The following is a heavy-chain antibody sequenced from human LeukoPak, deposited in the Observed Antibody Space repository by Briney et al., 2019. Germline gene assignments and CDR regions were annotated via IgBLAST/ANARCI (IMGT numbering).Heavy chain of an antibody. Sequence: SESLSLTCTVSGGSISSGGYYWSWIRQHPGKGLEWIGYIYYSGSTYYNPSLKSRVTISVDTSKNQFSLKLSSVTAADTAVYYCAGGRSDYGGKSTQLDPWGQGTLVTVSS. J-gene: IGHJ5*02. D-gene: IGHD4-23*01. CDR2: IYYSGST. CDR1: GGSISSGGYY. V-gene: IGHV4-31*03. CDR3: AGGRSDYGGKSTQLDP.